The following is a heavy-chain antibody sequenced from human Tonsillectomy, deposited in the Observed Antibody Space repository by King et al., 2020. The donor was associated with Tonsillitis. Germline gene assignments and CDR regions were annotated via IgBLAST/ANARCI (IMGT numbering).Heavy chain of an antibody. D-gene: IGHD1-26*01. V-gene: IGHV4-30-4*01. CDR1: GGSISSGDYY. CDR2: IYYSGST. Sequence: VQLQESGPGLVKPSQTLSLTCTVSGGSISSGDYYWSWIRQPPGKGLEWIGYIYYSGSTYYNPSLKSRVTISVDTSKNQFSLKLSSVTAADTAVYYCARGAQREWGELRYYFDYWGQGTLVTVSS. CDR3: ARGAQREWGELRYYFDY. J-gene: IGHJ4*02.